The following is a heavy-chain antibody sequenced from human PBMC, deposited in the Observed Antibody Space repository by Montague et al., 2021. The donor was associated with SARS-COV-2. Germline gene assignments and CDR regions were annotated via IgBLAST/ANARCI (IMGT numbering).Heavy chain of an antibody. CDR2: IGDSGDST. J-gene: IGHJ6*02. D-gene: IGHD1-26*01. Sequence: SLRLSFSASGFTFSSHAMSWVRQAPGKGLEWASGIGDSGDSTYYADSVKGRFTISRDNSNNMLYLQMISLRVEDTAAYYCARHFQSGRYGSYFYYGMDVWGQGTPVTVSS. CDR1: GFTFSSHA. CDR3: ARHFQSGRYGSYFYYGMDV. V-gene: IGHV3-23*01.